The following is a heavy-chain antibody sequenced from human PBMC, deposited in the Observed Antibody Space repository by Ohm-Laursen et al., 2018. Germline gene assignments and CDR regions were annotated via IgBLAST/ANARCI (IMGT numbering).Heavy chain of an antibody. CDR1: GGSIPSTTYY. V-gene: IGHV4-39*01. Sequence: SDTLSLTCIVSGGSIPSTTYYWGWIRQPPGKGLEWIGTIYYSGTTYYNPSLKSRVTISVDTSKNQFSLKLNSMTAADTAVYYCARRSGNYVVGYYFDYWGQGTLVTVSS. D-gene: IGHD4-11*01. CDR3: ARRSGNYVVGYYFDY. J-gene: IGHJ4*02. CDR2: IYYSGTT.